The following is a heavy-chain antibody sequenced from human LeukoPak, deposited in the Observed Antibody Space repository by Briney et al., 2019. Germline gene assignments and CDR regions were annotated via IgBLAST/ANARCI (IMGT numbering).Heavy chain of an antibody. CDR3: ARLGSSWAYFDY. V-gene: IGHV3-33*01. CDR1: GFTFRNYG. CDR2: IWYDGSNK. D-gene: IGHD6-13*01. Sequence: GGSLRLSCAASGFTFRNYGMHWVRQAPGKGLEWVAIIWYDGSNKYYGDSVKGRFTISRDNSKNTLYLQMNSLRAEDTAVYYCARLGSSWAYFDYWGQGTLVTVSS. J-gene: IGHJ4*02.